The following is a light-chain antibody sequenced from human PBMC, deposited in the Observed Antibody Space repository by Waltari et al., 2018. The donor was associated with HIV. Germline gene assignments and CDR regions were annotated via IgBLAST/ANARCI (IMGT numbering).Light chain of an antibody. CDR3: QSSDSTLSGSV. J-gene: IGLJ2*01. CDR1: NSNIGTHA. Sequence: QSVLTQPPSVSGAPGQRVTLSCTGSNSNIGTHAVHWYQQFPGTAPQLLISNTNCRPSGGPDRFSGPKSGTSASLAITGLQAEDEADYFCQSSDSTLSGSVFGGGTKLTVL. CDR2: NTN. V-gene: IGLV1-40*01.